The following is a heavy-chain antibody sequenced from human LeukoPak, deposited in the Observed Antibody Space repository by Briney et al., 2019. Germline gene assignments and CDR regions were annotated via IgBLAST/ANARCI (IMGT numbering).Heavy chain of an antibody. D-gene: IGHD2-15*01. CDR3: ASAPYCSGGSCFSYSGMDV. J-gene: IGHJ6*02. CDR1: RFTFSNYW. V-gene: IGHV3-7*01. Sequence: GRSLRLSCAASRFTFSNYWMTWVRQAPGKGLEWVANIRQDGSEKYYVDSVRGRFTISRDNAKKSLYLQMNSLRAEDTAVYYCASAPYCSGGSCFSYSGMDVWGQGTTVTVSS. CDR2: IRQDGSEK.